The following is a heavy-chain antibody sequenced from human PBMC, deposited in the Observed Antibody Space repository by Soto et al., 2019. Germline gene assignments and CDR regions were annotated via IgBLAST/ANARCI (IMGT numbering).Heavy chain of an antibody. V-gene: IGHV3-48*03. J-gene: IGHJ4*02. CDR2: ISSSGSTI. D-gene: IGHD2-21*02. CDR3: ARDLYGGNSVSHFDY. CDR1: GFTFSDYE. Sequence: PGGSLRLSCAASGFTFSDYEMNWVRQAPGKGLEWVSYISSSGSTIFYADSVKGRFTISRDNAKNSLYLQMNSLTAEDTAVYYCARDLYGGNSVSHFDYWGQGTLVTVSS.